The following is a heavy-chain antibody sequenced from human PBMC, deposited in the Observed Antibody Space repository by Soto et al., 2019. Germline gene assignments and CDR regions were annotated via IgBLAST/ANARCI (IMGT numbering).Heavy chain of an antibody. D-gene: IGHD5-12*01. CDR2: ISYDGSNK. J-gene: IGHJ6*02. CDR1: GFTFSSYG. CDR3: AKDLSPVAYYYYGMDV. V-gene: IGHV3-30*18. Sequence: PGGSLRLSCAASGFTFSSYGMHWVRQAPGKGLGWVAVISYDGSNKYYADSVKGRFTISRDNSKNTLYLQMDSLRAEDTAVYYCAKDLSPVAYYYYGMDVWGQGTTVTVSS.